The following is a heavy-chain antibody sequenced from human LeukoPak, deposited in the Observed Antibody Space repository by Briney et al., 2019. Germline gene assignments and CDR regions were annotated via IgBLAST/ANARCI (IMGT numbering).Heavy chain of an antibody. CDR2: IKQDGSEK. Sequence: GGSLRLSCAASGFIYSSYWMSWVRQAPGKGLEWVAHIKQDGSEKYYVDSVKGRFTISRDNAKNSLYLQMNSLRAEDTAVYYCARDRIPGYCTSGSCTTDYWGQGTLVTVSS. V-gene: IGHV3-7*01. CDR1: GFIYSSYW. J-gene: IGHJ4*02. CDR3: ARDRIPGYCTSGSCTTDY. D-gene: IGHD2-15*01.